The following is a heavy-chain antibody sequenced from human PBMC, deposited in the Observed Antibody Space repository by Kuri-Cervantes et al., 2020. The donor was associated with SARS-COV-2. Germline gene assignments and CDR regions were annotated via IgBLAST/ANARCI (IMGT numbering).Heavy chain of an antibody. J-gene: IGHJ5*02. V-gene: IGHV1-69*10. D-gene: IGHD4-11*01. CDR2: IIPTFGIE. CDR1: GGTFSSYG. Sequence: SVKVSCKASGGTFSSYGISWVRQAPGQGLEWMGGIIPTFGIENYAQKFQGRVTITADKSTGTAYMELSSLRSEDTAVYYCAKVGNLHDSTNFNWFDPWGQGTQVTVSS. CDR3: AKVGNLHDSTNFNWFDP.